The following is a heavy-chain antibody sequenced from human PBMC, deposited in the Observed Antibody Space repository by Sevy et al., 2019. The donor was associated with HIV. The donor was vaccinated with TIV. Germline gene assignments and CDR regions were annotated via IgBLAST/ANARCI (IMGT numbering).Heavy chain of an antibody. CDR2: ISYDGSNK. CDR3: ARDGPGVVWGSYRFHYFDY. V-gene: IGHV3-30-3*01. Sequence: GGSLRLSCAASGSTFSSYAMHWVRQAPGKGLEWVAVISYDGSNKYYADSVKGRFTISRDNSKNTLYLQMNSLRAEDMAVYYCARDGPGVVWGSYRFHYFDYWGQGTLVTVSS. CDR1: GSTFSSYA. J-gene: IGHJ4*02. D-gene: IGHD3-16*02.